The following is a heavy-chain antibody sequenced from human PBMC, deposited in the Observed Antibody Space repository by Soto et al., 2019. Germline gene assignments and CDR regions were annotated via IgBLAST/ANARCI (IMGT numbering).Heavy chain of an antibody. Sequence: VEPLKIPCKGFGYIFTDHCIVWVRQMAGKGLEWVGIICPGYSNIIYSPSVQGQVTTSADMSITTAYLQWSSRKASDTAIYYCARRDYCRGDCTINPDYYDGMDFWGQGTTVTVSS. CDR1: GYIFTDHC. D-gene: IGHD2-21*02. CDR3: ARRDYCRGDCTINPDYYDGMDF. V-gene: IGHV5-51*01. CDR2: ICPGYSNI. J-gene: IGHJ6*02.